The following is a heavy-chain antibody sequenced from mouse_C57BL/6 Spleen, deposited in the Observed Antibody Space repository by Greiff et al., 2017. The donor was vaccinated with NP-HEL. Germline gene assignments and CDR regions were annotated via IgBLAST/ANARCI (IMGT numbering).Heavy chain of an antibody. CDR3: ARQGDSNYAMDY. Sequence: EVQGVESGGGLVQPGGSLKLSCAASGFTFSDYYMYWVRQTPEKRLVWVAYISNGGGSTYYPDTVKGRFTISRDNAKNTLYLQMSRLKSEDTAMYYCARQGDSNYAMDYWGQGTSVTVSS. CDR2: ISNGGGST. CDR1: GFTFSDYY. D-gene: IGHD2-5*01. V-gene: IGHV5-12*01. J-gene: IGHJ4*01.